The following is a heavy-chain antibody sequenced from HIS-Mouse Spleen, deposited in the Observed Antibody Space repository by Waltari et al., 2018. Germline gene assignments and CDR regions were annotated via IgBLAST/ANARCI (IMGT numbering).Heavy chain of an antibody. CDR1: GGSISSSSYY. V-gene: IGHV4-39*07. Sequence: QLQLQESGPGLVKPSETLSLTCTVSGGSISSSSYYWGWIRQPPGTGLEWIGSIYYSSRTYYNPSLKGRVTISVDTSKNQFSLKLSSVTAADTAVYYCAREIPYSSSWYDWYFDLWGRGTLVTVSS. D-gene: IGHD6-13*01. CDR2: IYYSSRT. J-gene: IGHJ2*01. CDR3: AREIPYSSSWYDWYFDL.